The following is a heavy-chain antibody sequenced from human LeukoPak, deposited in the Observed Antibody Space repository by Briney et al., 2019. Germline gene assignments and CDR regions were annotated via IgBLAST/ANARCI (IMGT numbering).Heavy chain of an antibody. CDR2: IYSGGNT. CDR3: ARVGRGSTYGYVDY. D-gene: IGHD5-18*01. Sequence: GGSLRLSCAASGFTVSINYMSWVRQAPGKGLEWVSVIYSGGNTYYADSVKGRFTISRDNSKNMVFLQMNSLRAEDTAVYYCARVGRGSTYGYVDYWGQGTLDTVSS. V-gene: IGHV3-66*01. J-gene: IGHJ4*02. CDR1: GFTVSINY.